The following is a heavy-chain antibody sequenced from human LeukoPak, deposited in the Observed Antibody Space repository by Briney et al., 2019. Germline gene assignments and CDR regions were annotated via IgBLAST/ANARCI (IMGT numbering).Heavy chain of an antibody. Sequence: GGSLRLSCAASGFTFSSYAMHWVRQAPGKGLEWVAVISYDGSNKYYADSVKGRFTISRDSSKNTLYLQMNSLRAEDTAVYYCARAMEQWLVPGGFDYWGQGTLVTVSS. CDR2: ISYDGSNK. D-gene: IGHD6-19*01. CDR1: GFTFSSYA. V-gene: IGHV3-30*04. J-gene: IGHJ4*02. CDR3: ARAMEQWLVPGGFDY.